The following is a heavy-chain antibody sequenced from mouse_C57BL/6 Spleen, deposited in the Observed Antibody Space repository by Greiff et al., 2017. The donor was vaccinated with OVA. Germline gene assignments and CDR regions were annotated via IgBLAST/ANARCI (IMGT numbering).Heavy chain of an antibody. CDR1: GFTFSDYY. Sequence: EVKLVESGGGLVQPGGSLKLSCAASGFTFSDYYMYWVRQTPEKRLEWVAYISNGGGSTYYPDNVKGRFTFSRDHAQNTLYLQMSRLKSEDTAMYYCSRPQTAQATRARDYWGQGTSVTVSS. CDR2: ISNGGGST. CDR3: SRPQTAQATRARDY. V-gene: IGHV5-12*01. D-gene: IGHD3-2*02. J-gene: IGHJ4*01.